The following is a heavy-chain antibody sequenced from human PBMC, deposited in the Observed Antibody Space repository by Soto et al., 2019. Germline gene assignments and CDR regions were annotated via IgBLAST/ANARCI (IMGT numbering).Heavy chain of an antibody. CDR3: ATRRDASYYYYGMDV. D-gene: IGHD2-2*01. CDR1: GLTFSTYA. J-gene: IGHJ6*02. Sequence: PGGSLRLSCAASGLTFSTYAMTWVRQSPGKGLEWVSAISGSGGSTYYADSVKGRFTISRDNSKNTLFLQMNSLRAEATAVYYCATRRDASYYYYGMDVWGQGTTVTVSS. V-gene: IGHV3-23*01. CDR2: ISGSGGST.